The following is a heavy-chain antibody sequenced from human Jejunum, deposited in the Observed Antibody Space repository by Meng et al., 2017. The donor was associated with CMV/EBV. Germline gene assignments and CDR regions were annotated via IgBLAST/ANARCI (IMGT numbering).Heavy chain of an antibody. J-gene: IGHJ5*02. CDR3: ARGEADCDRTICYWWLGRFAT. D-gene: IGHD2-2*01. Sequence: WCCWSRPPPGMGPGCIWSLSDSGSINYNPSLRVRATISLDTSKDQFSLQLRSVTAADTAVYYCARGEADCDRTICYWWLGRFATWGQGTLVTVSS. CDR2: LSDSGSI. V-gene: IGHV4-4*02. CDR1: W.